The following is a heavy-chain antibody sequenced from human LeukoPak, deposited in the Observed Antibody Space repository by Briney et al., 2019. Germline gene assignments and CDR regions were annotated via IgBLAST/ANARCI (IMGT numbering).Heavy chain of an antibody. J-gene: IGHJ4*02. Sequence: PGGSLRLSCAASGFTFSTYGMHWVRQAPGNGLEWVAFIWYDGSNKYYADSVKGRFTISRDNSKNTLYLQMNSLRAEDTAVYYCRFGDFNDYWGQGTLVTVSS. CDR1: GFTFSTYG. CDR2: IWYDGSNK. D-gene: IGHD3-10*01. CDR3: RFGDFNDY. V-gene: IGHV3-30*02.